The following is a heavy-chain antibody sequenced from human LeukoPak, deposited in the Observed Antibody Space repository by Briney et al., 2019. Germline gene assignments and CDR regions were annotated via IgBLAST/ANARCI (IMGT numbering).Heavy chain of an antibody. Sequence: SETLSLTCSVSGGSITNSTYYWAWVRQPPGKGLEWIGNIFYTGSPYYNPSLKSRVTISVDTSKNQFSLRLNSVTAADTALYYCARVGGELSVDYYYYYMDVWGKGTTVTISS. CDR2: IFYTGSP. CDR1: GGSITNSTYY. CDR3: ARVGGELSVDYYYYYMDV. V-gene: IGHV4-39*01. J-gene: IGHJ6*03. D-gene: IGHD3-16*02.